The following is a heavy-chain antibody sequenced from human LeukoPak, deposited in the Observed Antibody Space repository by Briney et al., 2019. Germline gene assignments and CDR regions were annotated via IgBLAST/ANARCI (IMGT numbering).Heavy chain of an antibody. D-gene: IGHD3-9*01. CDR2: VNHKSGAA. Sequence: ASVKVSCKASGGTFSSYAISWVRQAPGQGLEWMGWVNHKSGAANYAQKFQGRVSMTWDMSISTAYMELRRLRSDDTAVYYCAREYILTRYYGDFWGQGTLVTVSS. CDR3: AREYILTRYYGDF. CDR1: GGTFSSYA. V-gene: IGHV1-2*02. J-gene: IGHJ4*02.